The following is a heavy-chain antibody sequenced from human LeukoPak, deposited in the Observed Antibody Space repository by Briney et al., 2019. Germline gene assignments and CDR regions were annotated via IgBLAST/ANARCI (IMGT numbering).Heavy chain of an antibody. CDR2: IYYTGTT. Sequence: SETLSLTCTVSGGSLNNGDYFWTWIRQHPGKGLEWIGYIYYTGTTYYNPSLKSRATISIDTSKNQFSLKVSSVTAADTAMYYCARRYCSSTSCYYYFDYWGQGTLVTVSS. D-gene: IGHD2-2*01. J-gene: IGHJ4*02. CDR3: ARRYCSSTSCYYYFDY. CDR1: GGSLNNGDYF. V-gene: IGHV4-31*03.